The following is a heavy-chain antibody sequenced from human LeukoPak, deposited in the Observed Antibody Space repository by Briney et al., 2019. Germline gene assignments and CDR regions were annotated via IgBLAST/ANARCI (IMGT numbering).Heavy chain of an antibody. CDR1: GFTFSSYW. CDR3: ARDDCSSISCYHNWFDP. Sequence: GGSPRLSCAASGFTFSSYWMSWVRQAPGKGLEWVANIKQDGSEKYYVDSVKGRFTISRDNAKNSLYLQMNSLRAEDTAVYYCARDDCSSISCYHNWFDPWGRGTLVTVSS. CDR2: IKQDGSEK. V-gene: IGHV3-7*01. J-gene: IGHJ5*02. D-gene: IGHD2-2*01.